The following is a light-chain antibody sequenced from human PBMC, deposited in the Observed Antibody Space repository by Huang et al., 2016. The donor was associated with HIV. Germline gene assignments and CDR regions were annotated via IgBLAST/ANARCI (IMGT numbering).Light chain of an antibody. V-gene: IGKV4-1*01. CDR3: QQYYSTPYT. Sequence: DIVMTQSPDSLAVSLGERAPINCKCSQSVLCSSNNKTCLGCDEQKPGQPPKLLIYWAATRESGVLDRFSGGGSGTDFTLTISSLQAEDVAVYYCQQYYSTPYTFGQGTKLEIK. J-gene: IGKJ2*01. CDR2: WAA. CDR1: QSVLCSSNNKTC.